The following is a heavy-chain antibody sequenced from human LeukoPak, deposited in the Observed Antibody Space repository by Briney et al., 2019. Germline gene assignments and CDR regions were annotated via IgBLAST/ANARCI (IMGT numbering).Heavy chain of an antibody. CDR3: ARVRRAAADALRYFYY. J-gene: IGHJ4*02. CDR1: GFSFIDYY. CDR2: MDDSGRII. V-gene: IGHV3-11*04. Sequence: GGSLRLSCAASGFSFIDYYMSWIRQAPGKGLVWVSYMDDSGRIIYYGGSVQGRFTISRDNARNSLFLQMNSLTAEDTAVYFCARVRRAAADALRYFYYWGQGTLVTVSS. D-gene: IGHD6-13*01.